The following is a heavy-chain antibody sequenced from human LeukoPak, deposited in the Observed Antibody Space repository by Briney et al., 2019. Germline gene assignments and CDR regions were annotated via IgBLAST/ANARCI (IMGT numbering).Heavy chain of an antibody. V-gene: IGHV4-59*01. CDR2: IYYSGST. D-gene: IGHD5-18*01. J-gene: IGHJ4*02. CDR3: AKVWVRGYAYAFDF. Sequence: SETLSLTCSVSGGSMESYYWSWIRQPPGAGLEWIGYIYYSGSTKYSASLRSRITISIDTSRSQFSLKSRSVTAADTAMYYCAKVWVRGYAYAFDFWGQGALVTVSS. CDR1: GGSMESYY.